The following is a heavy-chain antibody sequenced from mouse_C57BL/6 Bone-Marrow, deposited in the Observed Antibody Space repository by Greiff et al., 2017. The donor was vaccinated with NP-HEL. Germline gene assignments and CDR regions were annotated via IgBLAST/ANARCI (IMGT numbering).Heavy chain of an antibody. CDR1: GFSLTSYG. Sequence: QVQLKESGPGLVAPSQSLSITCTVSGFSLTSYGVHWVRQPPGKGLEWLVVIWSDGSPTYNSALKSRLSISKDNSKSQVFLKMNSLQTDDTAMYYCARQYSNYDYAMDYWGQGTSVTVSS. V-gene: IGHV2-6-1*01. CDR3: ARQYSNYDYAMDY. J-gene: IGHJ4*01. D-gene: IGHD2-5*01. CDR2: IWSDGSP.